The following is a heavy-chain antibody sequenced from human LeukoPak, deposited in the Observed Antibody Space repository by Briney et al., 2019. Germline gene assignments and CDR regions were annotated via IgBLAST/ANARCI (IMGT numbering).Heavy chain of an antibody. CDR1: GFTFRSYV. CDR2: ISYDGSNK. J-gene: IGHJ4*02. CDR3: ARDDTGYFDY. D-gene: IGHD1-14*01. Sequence: PRGSLRLSFAASGFTFRSYVMHSGPQTPDKGVGRVAIISYDGSNKFYADSVKGRFTISRDNSKNTLYLQMNSLRAEDTSVYYCARDDTGYFDYWGQGTLVTVSS. V-gene: IGHV3-33*01.